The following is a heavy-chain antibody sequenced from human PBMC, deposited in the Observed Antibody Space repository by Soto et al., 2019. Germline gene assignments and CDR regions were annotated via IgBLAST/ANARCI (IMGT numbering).Heavy chain of an antibody. V-gene: IGHV1-8*01. CDR2: MNPNSGNT. CDR1: GYTFTSCD. J-gene: IGHJ5*02. CDR3: ARYPRIAVAGTRWFDP. Sequence: ASVKVSCKASGYTFTSCDINWVRQATGQGLEWMGWMNPNSGNTGYAQKFQGRVTMTRNTSISTAYMELSSLRSEDTAVYYCARYPRIAVAGTRWFDPWGQGTLVTVSS. D-gene: IGHD6-19*01.